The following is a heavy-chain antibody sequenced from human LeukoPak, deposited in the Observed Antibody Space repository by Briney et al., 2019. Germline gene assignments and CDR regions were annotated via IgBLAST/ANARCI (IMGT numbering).Heavy chain of an antibody. CDR1: GYTFITYC. J-gene: IGHJ5*02. CDR3: ARESPPNWFDP. V-gene: IGHV1-46*01. Sequence: RASVKVSCKASGYTFITYCIHWVRQAPGQGLEWMGIINPNGGTTSYAQKFQGRVTMTRDTSTSTVYMELSSLRSDDTAMYYCARESPPNWFDPWGQGTLVTVSS. CDR2: INPNGGTT.